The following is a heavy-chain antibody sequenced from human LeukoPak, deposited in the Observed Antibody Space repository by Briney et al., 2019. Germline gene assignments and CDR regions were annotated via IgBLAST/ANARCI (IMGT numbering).Heavy chain of an antibody. V-gene: IGHV3-11*01. CDR1: GFTFSDYY. Sequence: PGGSLRLSCAASGFTFSDYYMSWIRQAPGKGLEWVSYISSSGSTIYYADSVKGRFTISRDNAKNSLYLQMNSLRAEDTAVYYCARDLDYSSYLFDYWGQGTLVTVSS. CDR2: ISSSGSTI. J-gene: IGHJ4*02. D-gene: IGHD4-11*01. CDR3: ARDLDYSSYLFDY.